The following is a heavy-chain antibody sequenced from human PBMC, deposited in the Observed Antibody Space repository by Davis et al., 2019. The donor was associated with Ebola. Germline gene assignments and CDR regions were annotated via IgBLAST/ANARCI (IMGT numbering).Heavy chain of an antibody. J-gene: IGHJ4*02. CDR3: ARHFRSSSWSNFDY. V-gene: IGHV5-51*01. CDR2: IYPGDSET. Sequence: GESLKISCKGSGYSFTTYWIGWVRQMPGKGLEWMGIIYPGDSETRYSPSFQGQVTISADKSITTAYLQWSSLKASDTAIYYCARHFRSSSWSNFDYWGQGTLVTVSS. CDR1: GYSFTTYW. D-gene: IGHD6-13*01.